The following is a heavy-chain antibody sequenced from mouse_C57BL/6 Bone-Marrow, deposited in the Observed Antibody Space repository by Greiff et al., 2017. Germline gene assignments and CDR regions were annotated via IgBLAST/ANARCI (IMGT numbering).Heavy chain of an antibody. V-gene: IGHV1-76*01. CDR2: IYPGSGNT. Sequence: VPLVQPGAELVRPGASVKLSCKASGYTFTDYYIHWVKQRPGQGLEWIARIYPGSGNTYYNEKFKGKATLTAEKSSSTAYMQLSSLTSEDSAVYFCVFSLLWYIDVWGTGTTVTVSS. CDR1: GYTFTDYY. CDR3: VFSLLWYIDV. D-gene: IGHD6-2*01. J-gene: IGHJ1*03.